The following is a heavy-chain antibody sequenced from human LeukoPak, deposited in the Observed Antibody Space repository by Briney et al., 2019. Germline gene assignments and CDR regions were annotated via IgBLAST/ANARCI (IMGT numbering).Heavy chain of an antibody. CDR2: IYTSGST. V-gene: IGHV4-61*02. Sequence: SQTLSLTCTVSGGSISSGSYYWSWIRQPAGKGLEWIGRIYTSGSTNYNPSLKSRVTISVDTSKNQFSLKLSSVTAADTAVYYCARDAPRYSSSSPWGYYYYYMDVWGKGTTVTVSS. J-gene: IGHJ6*03. CDR1: GGSISSGSYY. D-gene: IGHD6-6*01. CDR3: ARDAPRYSSSSPWGYYYYYMDV.